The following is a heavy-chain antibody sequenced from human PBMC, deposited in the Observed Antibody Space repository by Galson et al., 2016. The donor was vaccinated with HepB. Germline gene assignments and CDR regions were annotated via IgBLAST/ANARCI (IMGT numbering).Heavy chain of an antibody. CDR2: TYYRSKWYN. Sequence: CAISGDSVSSNSAAWNWIRQSPSRGPEWLGRTYYRSKWYNDYAESVKSRITINPDTSKNQFSLQLHSVTPDDTAFYYCAGEGASGYALDYWGQGTLVTVSS. V-gene: IGHV6-1*01. CDR3: AGEGASGYALDY. J-gene: IGHJ4*02. D-gene: IGHD6-25*01. CDR1: GDSVSSNSAA.